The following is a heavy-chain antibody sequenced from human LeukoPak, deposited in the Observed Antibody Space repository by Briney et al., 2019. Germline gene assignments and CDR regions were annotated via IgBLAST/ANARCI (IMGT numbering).Heavy chain of an antibody. Sequence: GGSLRLSCAASGFTVSSNYMSWVRQAPGKGLEWVSVIYGGGSTYYAHSVKGRFTISRDNSKNTLYLQMNSLRAEDTAVYYCARESSYSSGWYYFDYWGQGTLVTVSS. CDR3: ARESSYSSGWYYFDY. D-gene: IGHD6-19*01. CDR1: GFTVSSNY. CDR2: IYGGGST. J-gene: IGHJ4*02. V-gene: IGHV3-66*02.